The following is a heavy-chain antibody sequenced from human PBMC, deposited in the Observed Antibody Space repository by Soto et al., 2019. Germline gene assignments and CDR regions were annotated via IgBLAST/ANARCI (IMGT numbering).Heavy chain of an antibody. CDR1: GYTFTGYY. V-gene: IGHV1-2*02. J-gene: IGHJ6*02. Sequence: QVQLVQSGAEVKKPGASVKVSCKASGYTFTGYYMHWVRQAPGQGLEWMGWINPNSGGTNYAQKFQGRVTMTRDTSISTAYMELSRLRSDDTAVYYCARDCLVVFITPPFDDYYYGMDVWGQGTTVTVSS. CDR3: ARDCLVVFITPPFDDYYYGMDV. CDR2: INPNSGGT. D-gene: IGHD3-22*01.